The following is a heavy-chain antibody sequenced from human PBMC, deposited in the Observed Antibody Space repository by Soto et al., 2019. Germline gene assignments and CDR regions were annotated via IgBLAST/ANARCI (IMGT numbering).Heavy chain of an antibody. CDR1: GFIFSDHY. Sequence: GGSLRPSCAASGFIFSDHYIDWVRQAPGKGLXGVXRAXXKXXXXXTXXAASVRGRFTISRDDSRDSLYLQMNSLKTEDTAVYYCARLMGTSFDYRGQGTLVTVSS. CDR3: ARLMGTSFDY. V-gene: IGHV3-72*01. CDR2: AXXKXXXXXT. D-gene: IGHD2-8*01. J-gene: IGHJ4*02.